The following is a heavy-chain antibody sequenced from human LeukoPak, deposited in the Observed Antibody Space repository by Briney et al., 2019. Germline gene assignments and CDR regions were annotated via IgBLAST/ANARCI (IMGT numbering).Heavy chain of an antibody. J-gene: IGHJ4*02. CDR1: GGSISSYY. V-gene: IGHV4-59*01. Sequence: SETLSLTCPVSGGSISSYYWSWIRQPPGKGLEWIAYLFYSGSTDYNPSLESRVTISVDTSKNQFSLKLRSVTAADTAVYYCATVAVIRGVTYFDYWGQGTLVTVSS. D-gene: IGHD3-10*01. CDR3: ATVAVIRGVTYFDY. CDR2: LFYSGST.